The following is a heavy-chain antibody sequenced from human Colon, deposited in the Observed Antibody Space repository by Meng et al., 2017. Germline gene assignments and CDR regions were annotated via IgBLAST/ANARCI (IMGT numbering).Heavy chain of an antibody. CDR1: GASISGDNW. Sequence: VQLQQSCPGLVKPSGTLSLTCAVSGASISGDNWWSWVRQTPGKGLEWLGEIFHSGTSNYNPSLKSRVTISVDKSKNQFSLRLSSVTAADTAVYYCARGVAGGLGIHFDYWGQGTLVTVSS. CDR3: ARGVAGGLGIHFDY. V-gene: IGHV4-4*02. CDR2: IFHSGTS. D-gene: IGHD3-16*01. J-gene: IGHJ4*02.